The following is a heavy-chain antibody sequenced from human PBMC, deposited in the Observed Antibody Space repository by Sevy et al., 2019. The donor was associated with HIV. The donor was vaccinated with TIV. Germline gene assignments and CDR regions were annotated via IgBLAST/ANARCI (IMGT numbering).Heavy chain of an antibody. CDR3: ARAGSGWYDHYFDP. J-gene: IGHJ4*02. CDR1: GYTFTSYD. D-gene: IGHD6-19*01. CDR2: MNPNSGNT. V-gene: IGHV1-8*01. Sequence: ASVKVSCKASGYTFTSYDINWVRQATGQGLEWMGWMNPNSGNTGYAQKFQGRVTMTRNTSISTAYMELSSRRSEDTAVYFCARAGSGWYDHYFDPWGQGSLVTVSS.